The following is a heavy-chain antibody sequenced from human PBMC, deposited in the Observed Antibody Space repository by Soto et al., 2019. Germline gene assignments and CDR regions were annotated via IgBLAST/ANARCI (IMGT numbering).Heavy chain of an antibody. CDR2: IYYSGST. D-gene: IGHD3-22*01. CDR3: ARVHDSSGYYGPNFDY. V-gene: IGHV4-30-4*01. CDR1: GGSISSGDYY. J-gene: IGHJ4*02. Sequence: SETLSLTCTVSGGSISSGDYYWSWIRQPPGKGLEWIGYIYYSGSTYYNPSLKSRVTISVDTSKNQFSLKLSSVTAADTAVYYCARVHDSSGYYGPNFDYWGQGTLVTVSS.